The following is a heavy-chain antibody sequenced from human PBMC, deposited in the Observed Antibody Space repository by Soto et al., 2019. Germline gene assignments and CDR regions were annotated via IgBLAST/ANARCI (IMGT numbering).Heavy chain of an antibody. CDR2: IKSKTDGGTT. D-gene: IGHD3-3*01. V-gene: IGHV3-15*07. CDR1: GFTFSNAW. J-gene: IGHJ4*02. Sequence: EVQLVESGGGLVKPGGSLRLSCAASGFTFSNAWMNWVRQAPGKGLEWVGRIKSKTDGGTTDYAAPVKGRFTISRDDSKNTLYLQMNSLKTEDTAVYYCTTTRDFWSGYPGGAYYFDYWGQGTLVTVSS. CDR3: TTTRDFWSGYPGGAYYFDY.